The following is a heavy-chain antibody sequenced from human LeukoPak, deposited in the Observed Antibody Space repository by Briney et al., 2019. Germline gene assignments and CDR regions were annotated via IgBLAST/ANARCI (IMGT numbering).Heavy chain of an antibody. CDR1: GGSISSSSYY. CDR2: INHSGST. D-gene: IGHD3-3*01. V-gene: IGHV4-39*07. CDR3: ARGRGPNFWSGYYSSYYFDY. J-gene: IGHJ4*02. Sequence: SETLSLTCTVSGGSISSSSYYWGWIRQPPGKGLEWIGEINHSGSTNYNPSLKSRVTISVDTSKNQFSLKLSSVTAADTAVYYCARGRGPNFWSGYYSSYYFDYWGQGTLVTVSS.